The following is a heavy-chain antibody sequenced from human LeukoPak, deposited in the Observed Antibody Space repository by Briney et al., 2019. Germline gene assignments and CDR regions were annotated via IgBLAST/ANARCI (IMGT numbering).Heavy chain of an antibody. D-gene: IGHD3-16*01. V-gene: IGHV1-69*04. J-gene: IGHJ6*02. CDR3: AGDRRMITFGGVPRFDYYYYGMDV. CDR1: GGTFSSYT. Sequence: SVKVSCKASGGTFSSYTISWVRQAPGQGLEWMGRIIPILGIANYAQKFQGRVTITADKSTSTAYMELSSLRSEDTAVYYCAGDRRMITFGGVPRFDYYYYGMDVWGQGTTVTVSS. CDR2: IIPILGIA.